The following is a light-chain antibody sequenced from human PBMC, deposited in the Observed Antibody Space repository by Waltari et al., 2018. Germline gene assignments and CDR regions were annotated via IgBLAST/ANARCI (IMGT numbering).Light chain of an antibody. J-gene: IGLJ3*02. Sequence: QSVLTQPPSASGNPGQTVTISCSGGNSNIGSNSVDWYQQFPGTAPKLLIWGRNRRPSGVPDRFSGSKAGTSASLASSGLRSEDEADYYCATWDESLNGVVIGGGTKLSVL. CDR1: NSNIGSNS. CDR3: ATWDESLNGVV. V-gene: IGLV1-47*01. CDR2: GRN.